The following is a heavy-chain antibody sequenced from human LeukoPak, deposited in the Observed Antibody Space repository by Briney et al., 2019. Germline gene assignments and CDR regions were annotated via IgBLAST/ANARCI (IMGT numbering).Heavy chain of an antibody. Sequence: SETLSLTCTASGGSISSYYWSWIRQPPGKGLEWIGYIYYSGSTNYNPSLKSRVAISVDTSKNQFSLKLSSVTAADTAVYYCARTPSVVITPLVFDYWGQGTLVTVSS. CDR1: GGSISSYY. CDR3: ARTPSVVITPLVFDY. J-gene: IGHJ4*02. V-gene: IGHV4-59*01. CDR2: IYYSGST. D-gene: IGHD3-22*01.